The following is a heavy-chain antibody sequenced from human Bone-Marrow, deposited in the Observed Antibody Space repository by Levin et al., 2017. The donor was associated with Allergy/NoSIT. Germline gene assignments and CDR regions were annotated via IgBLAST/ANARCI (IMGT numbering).Heavy chain of an antibody. CDR3: ARNYDFWSGFLAGFETGGLDV. J-gene: IGHJ6*02. CDR1: GFSFSSYA. CDR2: IWFDGSKE. V-gene: IGHV3-33*03. D-gene: IGHD3-3*01. Sequence: GESLKISCAGSGFSFSSYAMHWVRQAPGKGLEWVAVIWFDGSKEYYADSVKGRFTISRDNSKNTVYLQMNSLRAGDTAVYLCARNYDFWSGFLAGFETGGLDVWGQGTTVTVSS.